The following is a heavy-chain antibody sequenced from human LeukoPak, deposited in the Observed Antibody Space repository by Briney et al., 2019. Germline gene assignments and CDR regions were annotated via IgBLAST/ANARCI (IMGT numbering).Heavy chain of an antibody. CDR2: ISGSGDTT. V-gene: IGHV3-23*01. CDR1: GFTFSNYA. J-gene: IGHJ4*02. CDR3: AKMGDSYASGSYPQIEY. Sequence: SGGSLRLSCVVSGFTFSNYAMTWVRQAPGKGLEWVSAISGSGDTTYYADSVRGRFTISRVNSKNTLYLQMNSLRLENTAVYYCAKMGDSYASGSYPQIEYWGQGTLVTVSS. D-gene: IGHD3-10*01.